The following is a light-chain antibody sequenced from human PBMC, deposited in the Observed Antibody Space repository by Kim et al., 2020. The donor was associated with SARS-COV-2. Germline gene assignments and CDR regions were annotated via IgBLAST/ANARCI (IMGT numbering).Light chain of an antibody. J-gene: IGLJ1*01. CDR2: GKN. Sequence: SSELTQDPAVSVALGQTVRITCQGDSLRRYYASWYQQKPGQAPVLVTYGKNNRPSGIPDRVSGSSSGNTASLTITGAQAEDEADYYCNSRDSSGNHLFYV. CDR3: NSRDSSGNHLFYV. CDR1: SLRRYY. V-gene: IGLV3-19*01.